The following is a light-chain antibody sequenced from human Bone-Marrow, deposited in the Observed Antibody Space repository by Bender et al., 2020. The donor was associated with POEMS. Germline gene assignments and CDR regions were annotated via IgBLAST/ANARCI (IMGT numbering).Light chain of an antibody. CDR3: QSYDNSLGGWV. CDR2: DVT. J-gene: IGLJ3*02. Sequence: QSALTQPASVSGSPGQSITISCIGTSSDVGGYNYVSWYQQHPGKAPKLMIFDVTNRPSGVSDRFSGSKSGNTASLTISGLQAEDEADYYCQSYDNSLGGWVFGGGTKLTVL. V-gene: IGLV2-14*01. CDR1: SSDVGGYNY.